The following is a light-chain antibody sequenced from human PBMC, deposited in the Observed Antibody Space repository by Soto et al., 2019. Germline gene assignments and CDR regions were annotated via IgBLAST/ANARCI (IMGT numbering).Light chain of an antibody. V-gene: IGKV1-6*01. CDR1: QGIPND. CDR2: AAS. J-gene: IGKJ4*01. CDR3: PHDYNCHLT. Sequence: AIQMTQSPSSLSASVGDRVTITCRASQGIPNDLGLYQQKPGKAPKLMIYAASSLQSGVPSRFRFSGSGREFSLTISSLQPEDFATYYCPHDYNCHLTVGGGTKVHIK.